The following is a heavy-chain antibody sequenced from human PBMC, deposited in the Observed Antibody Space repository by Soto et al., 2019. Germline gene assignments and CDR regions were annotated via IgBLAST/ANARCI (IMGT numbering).Heavy chain of an antibody. V-gene: IGHV5-51*01. CDR1: GYSFTSYW. CDR3: ARLKVTNKTHNYGMDV. D-gene: IGHD5-18*01. J-gene: IGHJ6*02. CDR2: IYPGDSDT. Sequence: GESLKISCKGSGYSFTSYWIGWVRQMPGKGLEWMGIIYPGDSDTRYSPSFQGQVTISADKSISTAYLQWSSLKASDTAMYYCARLKVTNKTHNYGMDVWGQGTTVTVSS.